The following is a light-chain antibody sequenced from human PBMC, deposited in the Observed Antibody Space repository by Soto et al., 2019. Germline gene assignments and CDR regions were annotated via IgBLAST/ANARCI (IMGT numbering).Light chain of an antibody. J-gene: IGKJ5*01. V-gene: IGKV2-28*01. CDR3: MQALQNPVT. Sequence: DLVMSQSPLSLPVTAGEPASSXXRSXQSLLHLNGNNYLDWYLQKPGQSPQXXIYLGSNRASGVPDRLSGSGAGTDFTLKISRVEAEDVGIYYCMQALQNPVTFGQGTRLEIK. CDR2: LGS. CDR1: QSLLHLNGNNY.